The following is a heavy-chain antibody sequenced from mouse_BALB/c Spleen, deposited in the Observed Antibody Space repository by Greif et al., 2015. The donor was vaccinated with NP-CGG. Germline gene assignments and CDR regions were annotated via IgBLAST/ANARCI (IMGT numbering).Heavy chain of an antibody. CDR2: INPSTGYT. V-gene: IGHV1-7*01. D-gene: IGHD1-1*01. CDR3: ANYYGSSYYFDY. J-gene: IGHJ2*01. CDR1: GYTFTSYW. Sequence: VKLVESGAELAKPGASVKMSCKASGYTFTSYWMHWVKQRPGQGLEWIGYINPSTGYTEYNQKFKDKATLTADKSSSTAYMQLSSLTSEDSAVYYCANYYGSSYYFDYWGQGTTLTVSS.